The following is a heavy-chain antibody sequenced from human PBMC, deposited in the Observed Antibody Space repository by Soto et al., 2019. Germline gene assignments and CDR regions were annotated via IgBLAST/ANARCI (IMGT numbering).Heavy chain of an antibody. CDR2: INAGNGNT. D-gene: IGHD3-9*01. CDR1: GYTFTSYA. V-gene: IGHV1-3*01. Sequence: GASVKVSCKASGYTFTSYAMHWVRQAPGQRLEWMGWINAGNGNTKYSQKFQGRVTITRDTSASTAYMELSSLRSEDTAVYYCARAPYYDILTGYPGGFDPWGQGTLVTVSS. J-gene: IGHJ5*02. CDR3: ARAPYYDILTGYPGGFDP.